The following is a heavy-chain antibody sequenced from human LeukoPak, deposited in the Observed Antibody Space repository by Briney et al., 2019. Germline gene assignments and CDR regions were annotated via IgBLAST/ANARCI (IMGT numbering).Heavy chain of an antibody. J-gene: IGHJ5*02. Sequence: RTSETLSLTCTVSGGSISSSSYYWGWIRQPPGKGLEWFGSIYYSGSTYYNPPLNSRVTISVDTSKNRFSLKLSSVTAADTAVYYCARQYRAPIEVVPGGWFDPWGQGTLVTVSS. CDR3: ARQYRAPIEVVPGGWFDP. V-gene: IGHV4-39*01. CDR1: GGSISSSSYY. CDR2: IYYSGST. D-gene: IGHD2-15*01.